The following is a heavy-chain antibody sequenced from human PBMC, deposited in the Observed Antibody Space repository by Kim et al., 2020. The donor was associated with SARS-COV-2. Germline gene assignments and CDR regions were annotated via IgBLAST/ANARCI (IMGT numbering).Heavy chain of an antibody. J-gene: IGHJ4*02. D-gene: IGHD5-12*01. Sequence: DDNSYSAESGRVRFTVSRDSARNTLYLQMNDLRADDTAVYYCVKGAWLDYWGPGTLVTVSS. CDR2: DDNS. CDR3: VKGAWLDY. V-gene: IGHV3-23*01.